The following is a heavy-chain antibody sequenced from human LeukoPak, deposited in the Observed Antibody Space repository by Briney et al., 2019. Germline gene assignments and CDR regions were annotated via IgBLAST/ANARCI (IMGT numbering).Heavy chain of an antibody. V-gene: IGHV3-23*01. CDR1: GFTFSSYA. Sequence: GGSLRLSCTASGFTFSSYAMSWVRQAPGKGLEWVSAISGSGGRTYYADSVKGRFTISRDNSKNTLYLQMHSLRAEDTAVYYCAGYGDYVDYWGQGTLVTVSS. CDR2: ISGSGGRT. CDR3: AGYGDYVDY. J-gene: IGHJ4*02. D-gene: IGHD4-17*01.